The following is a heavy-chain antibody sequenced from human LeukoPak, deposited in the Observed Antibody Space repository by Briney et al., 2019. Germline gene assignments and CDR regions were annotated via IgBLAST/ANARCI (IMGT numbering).Heavy chain of an antibody. V-gene: IGHV1-24*01. D-gene: IGHD5-12*01. CDR3: ATTASNSGYDLGWFDP. J-gene: IGHJ5*02. Sequence: ASVKVSCKVSGYTLTELSMHWVRQAPGKGLGWMGGFDPEDGETIYAQKFQGRVTMTEDTSTDTAYMELSSLRSEDTAVYYCATTASNSGYDLGWFDPWGQGTLVTVSS. CDR2: FDPEDGET. CDR1: GYTLTELS.